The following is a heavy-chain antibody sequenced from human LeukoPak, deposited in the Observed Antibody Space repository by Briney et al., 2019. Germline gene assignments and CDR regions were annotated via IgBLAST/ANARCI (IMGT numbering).Heavy chain of an antibody. V-gene: IGHV4-59*01. CDR2: IYYTGNT. CDR3: ARGLYDSSGYAFDI. Sequence: SETLSLTCTVSGGSINNYYWSWIRQPPGKGLEWIGYIYYTGNTNYNPSLERRVTISVDTSKNQFSLKLSSVTAADTAVYYCARGLYDSSGYAFDIWGQGTMVTVSS. J-gene: IGHJ3*02. D-gene: IGHD3-22*01. CDR1: GGSINNYY.